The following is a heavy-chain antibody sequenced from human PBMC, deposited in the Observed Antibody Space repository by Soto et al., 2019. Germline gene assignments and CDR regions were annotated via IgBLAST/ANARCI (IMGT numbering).Heavy chain of an antibody. Sequence: QVQLMQSGAEVKKPGASVKVSCKASGDTFTAYSIHWVPQAPGQGLEWMGTVNPSGGHTTYAQHFLGTVTMTWDTATSTLYMELTSLTSDDTAIYYCARGGHVVVVTAALDYWGQGTLVTVSS. J-gene: IGHJ4*02. V-gene: IGHV1-46*01. CDR1: GDTFTAYS. D-gene: IGHD2-21*02. CDR3: ARGGHVVVVTAALDY. CDR2: VNPSGGHT.